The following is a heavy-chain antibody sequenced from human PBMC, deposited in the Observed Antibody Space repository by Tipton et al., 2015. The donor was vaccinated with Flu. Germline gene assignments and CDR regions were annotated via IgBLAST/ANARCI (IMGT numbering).Heavy chain of an antibody. D-gene: IGHD7-27*01. CDR1: GFTFSSYG. J-gene: IGHJ4*02. Sequence: QVQLVQSGGGVVQPGRSLRLSCAASGFTFSSYGMHWVRQAPGKGLEWVAVISYDGSNTNYADSVKGRFTISRDNSKKSLYLQLNSLRAEDTAIYYCATLTGDDYWGQGILVTVSS. CDR3: ATLTGDDY. V-gene: IGHV3-30*03. CDR2: ISYDGSNT.